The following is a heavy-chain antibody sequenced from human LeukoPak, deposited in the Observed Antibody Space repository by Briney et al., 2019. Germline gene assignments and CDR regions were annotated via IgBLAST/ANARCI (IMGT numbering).Heavy chain of an antibody. CDR3: ARDLVVDTAMVIGY. D-gene: IGHD5-18*01. Sequence: GGSLRLSCAASGFTFSSYSMNWVRQAPGKGLEWVSSISISSSYIYYADSVKGRFTISRDNAKNSLYLQMNSLRAEDTAVYYCARDLVVDTAMVIGYWGQGTLVTVSS. CDR2: ISISSSYI. CDR1: GFTFSSYS. V-gene: IGHV3-21*01. J-gene: IGHJ4*02.